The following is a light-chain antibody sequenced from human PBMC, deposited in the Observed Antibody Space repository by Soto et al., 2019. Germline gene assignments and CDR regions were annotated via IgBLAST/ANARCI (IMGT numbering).Light chain of an antibody. Sequence: QSALTQPPSASGSPGQSVTISCTGTSSGVGGYNYVSWYQQHPGRAPKLMIYEVSKRPSGVPDRFSGSKSGNTASLTVSGLQTEDEADYYCSSYAGSNNQVFGTGTKLTVL. CDR3: SSYAGSNNQV. CDR1: SSGVGGYNY. CDR2: EVS. J-gene: IGLJ1*01. V-gene: IGLV2-8*01.